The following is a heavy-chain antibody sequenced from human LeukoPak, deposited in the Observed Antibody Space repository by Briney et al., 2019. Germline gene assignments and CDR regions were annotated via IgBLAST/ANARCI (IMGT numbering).Heavy chain of an antibody. CDR2: IIPILGIA. J-gene: IGHJ4*02. V-gene: IGHV1-69*04. CDR1: GGTFSSYA. Sequence: ASVKVSCKASGGTFSSYAISWVRQAPGRGLEWMGRIIPILGIANYAQKFQGRVTITADKSTSTAYMELSSLRSEDTAVYYCARAIDWGYCSGGSCYGYWGQGTLVTVSS. D-gene: IGHD2-15*01. CDR3: ARAIDWGYCSGGSCYGY.